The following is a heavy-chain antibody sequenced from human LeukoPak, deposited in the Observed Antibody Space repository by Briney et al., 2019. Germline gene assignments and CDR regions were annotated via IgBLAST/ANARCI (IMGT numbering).Heavy chain of an antibody. CDR2: MNPNSGNT. CDR1: GYTFTSYD. J-gene: IGHJ3*02. V-gene: IGHV1-8*01. Sequence: ASVKVSCKASGYTFTSYDINWVRQATGQGLEWMGWMNPNSGNTGYAQKFQGRVTMTRDTSISTAYMELSRLRSDDTAVYYCARVGGYSSSFDAFDIWGQGTMVTVSS. D-gene: IGHD6-13*01. CDR3: ARVGGYSSSFDAFDI.